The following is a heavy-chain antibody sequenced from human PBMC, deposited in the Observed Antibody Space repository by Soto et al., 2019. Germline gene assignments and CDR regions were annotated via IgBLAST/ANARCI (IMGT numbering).Heavy chain of an antibody. J-gene: IGHJ6*02. CDR3: AKRGAAASYYYYYGMDV. Sequence: EVQLLESGGGLVQPGGSLRLSCAASGFTFSSYAMSWVRQAPGKGLEWVSAISGSGGSTYYADSVKGRFTISGDNSKNTLYLQMNSLRAEDTAVYYCAKRGAAASYYYYYGMDVWGQGTTVTVSS. CDR1: GFTFSSYA. CDR2: ISGSGGST. D-gene: IGHD6-13*01. V-gene: IGHV3-23*01.